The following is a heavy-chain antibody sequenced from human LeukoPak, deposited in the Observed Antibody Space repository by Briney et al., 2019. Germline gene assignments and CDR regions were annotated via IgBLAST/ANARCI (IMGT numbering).Heavy chain of an antibody. CDR3: ARDSDDYRDYHY. CDR2: IHPSGGST. J-gene: IGHJ4*02. Sequence: ASVKVSCTASGSTFTSYFMHWVRQAPGRGLGWMGIIHPSGGSTSYAHKFQGRVTMTRDTSTSTVYMERSSLRSEDTAVSYCARDSDDYRDYHYWGQGTLVTVSS. V-gene: IGHV1-46*01. D-gene: IGHD4-17*01. CDR1: GSTFTSYF.